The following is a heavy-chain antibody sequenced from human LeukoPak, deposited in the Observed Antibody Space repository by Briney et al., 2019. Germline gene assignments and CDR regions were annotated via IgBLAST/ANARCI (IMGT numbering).Heavy chain of an antibody. CDR2: ISGSGGST. CDR3: AKEDRIAARGGGPLDY. D-gene: IGHD6-6*01. CDR1: GFPFSIYE. V-gene: IGHV3-23*01. Sequence: GGSLRLSCAVSGFPFSIYEMNWVRQAPGKGLEWVSAISGSGGSTYYADSVKGRFTISRDNSKNTLYLQMNSLRAEDTAVYYCAKEDRIAARGGGPLDYWGQGTLVTVPS. J-gene: IGHJ4*02.